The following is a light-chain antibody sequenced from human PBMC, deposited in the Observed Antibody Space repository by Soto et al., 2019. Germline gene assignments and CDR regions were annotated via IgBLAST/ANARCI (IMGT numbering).Light chain of an antibody. CDR2: DAS. CDR3: QQDDNLPL. V-gene: IGKV1-33*01. CDR1: QDISNY. Sequence: DIQMTQSPSSLSASVGDRVTITCQASQDISNYLNWYQQKPGKAPKLLIYDASNLETGVPSRFSGSGSGTYFTFTISSLQPEDIATYYCQQDDNLPLFGQGTKLEIK. J-gene: IGKJ2*01.